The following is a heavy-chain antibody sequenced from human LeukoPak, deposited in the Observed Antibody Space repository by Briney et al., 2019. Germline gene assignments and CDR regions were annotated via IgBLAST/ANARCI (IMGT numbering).Heavy chain of an antibody. CDR1: GGSFSGYY. Sequence: SETLSLTCAVYGGSFSGYYWSWIRQPPGKGLEWIGEINHSGSTNYNPSLKGRVTISVDTSKNQFSLKLSSVTAADTAVYYCARGLGYCSSTSCYRFDPWGQGTLVTVSS. CDR2: INHSGST. D-gene: IGHD2-2*02. J-gene: IGHJ5*02. CDR3: ARGLGYCSSTSCYRFDP. V-gene: IGHV4-34*01.